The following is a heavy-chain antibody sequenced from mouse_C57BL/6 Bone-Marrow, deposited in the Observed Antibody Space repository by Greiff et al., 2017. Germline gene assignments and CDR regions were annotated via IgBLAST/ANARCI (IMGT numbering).Heavy chain of an antibody. V-gene: IGHV5-6*02. CDR1: GFTFSSYG. CDR3: ARRVRGFAY. CDR2: ISSGGSYT. Sequence: EVKLVESGGDLVKPGGSLKLSCAASGFTFSSYGMSWVRQTPDKRLEWVATISSGGSYTYYPDSVKGRFTISRDNAKNPLYLQMSSLKSEDTAMYYCARRVRGFAYWGQGTLVTVSA. J-gene: IGHJ3*01.